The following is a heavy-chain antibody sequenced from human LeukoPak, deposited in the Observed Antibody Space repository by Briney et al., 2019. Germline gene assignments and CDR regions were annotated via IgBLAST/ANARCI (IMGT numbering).Heavy chain of an antibody. CDR2: IASDGDT. V-gene: IGHV3-23*01. CDR1: GFTLKHFA. CDR3: ANEAHRHLDLHN. J-gene: IGHJ4*02. Sequence: GGSLRLSCAASGFTLKHFAMNWVRQAPGKGLEWVSSIASDGDTFYADAVKGRFTISRDISENTLQLQINSLRGDDTALYFCANEAHRHLDLHNWGQGTLVTVSA.